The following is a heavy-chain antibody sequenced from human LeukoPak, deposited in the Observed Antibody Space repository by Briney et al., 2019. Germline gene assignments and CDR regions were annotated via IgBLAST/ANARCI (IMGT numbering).Heavy chain of an antibody. CDR3: ARDQRSSIAARRENWFDP. CDR2: ISAYNGNT. D-gene: IGHD6-6*01. CDR1: GYTFTSYG. Sequence: ASVKVSCKASGYTFTSYGISWVRQAPGQGLEWMAWISAYNGNTNYAQKFQGRVTMTTDTSTSTAYMELRSLRSDDTAVYYCARDQRSSIAARRENWFDPWGQGTLATVSS. J-gene: IGHJ5*02. V-gene: IGHV1-18*01.